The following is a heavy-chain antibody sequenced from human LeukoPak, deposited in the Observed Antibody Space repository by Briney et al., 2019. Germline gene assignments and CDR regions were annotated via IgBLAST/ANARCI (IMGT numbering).Heavy chain of an antibody. CDR3: ARAGRGYSYTFDY. V-gene: IGHV4-34*01. CDR2: INHSGST. CDR1: GGSFSGYY. Sequence: SETLSLTCAVYGGSFSGYYWSWIRQPPGKGLEWIGEINHSGSTNYNPSLKSRVTISVDTSKNQFSLKLSSVTAADTAVYYCARAGRGYSYTFDYWGQGTLVTVSS. D-gene: IGHD5-18*01. J-gene: IGHJ4*02.